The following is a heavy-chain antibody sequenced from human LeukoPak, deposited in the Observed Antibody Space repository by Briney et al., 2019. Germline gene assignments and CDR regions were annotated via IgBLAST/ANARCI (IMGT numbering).Heavy chain of an antibody. CDR3: ARGVYIAAAQYGY. Sequence: TSETLSLTCTVSGGSISSYYWSWIRQPPGKGLEWIGYIYYSGSTNYNPSLKSRVTISVDTSKNQFSLKLSSVTAADTAVYYCARGVYIAAAQYGYWGQGTLVAVSS. CDR2: IYYSGST. J-gene: IGHJ4*02. V-gene: IGHV4-59*01. D-gene: IGHD6-13*01. CDR1: GGSISSYY.